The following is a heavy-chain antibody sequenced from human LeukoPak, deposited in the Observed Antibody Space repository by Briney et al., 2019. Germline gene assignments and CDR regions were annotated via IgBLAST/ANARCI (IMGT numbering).Heavy chain of an antibody. Sequence: SQTLSLTCTVAGGSISSGSYYWSWIRQPAGKGLEWIGRIYTSGSTNYNPSLKSRVTISVDTSKNQFSLKLSSVTAADTAVYYCARESLYYYGSGSYRIYDYWGQGTLVTVSS. V-gene: IGHV4-61*02. CDR1: GGSISSGSYY. CDR2: IYTSGST. J-gene: IGHJ4*02. D-gene: IGHD3-10*01. CDR3: ARESLYYYGSGSYRIYDY.